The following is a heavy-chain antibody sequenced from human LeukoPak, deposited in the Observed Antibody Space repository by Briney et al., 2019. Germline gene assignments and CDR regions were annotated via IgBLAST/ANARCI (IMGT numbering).Heavy chain of an antibody. V-gene: IGHV3-74*01. D-gene: IGHD3-22*01. CDR1: GFTLSRYW. J-gene: IGHJ1*01. CDR2: INGDGSTT. CDR3: ATGNYYDSRGYYTFGH. Sequence: GGSLRLSCEASGFTLSRYWMHWVRQAPGKGLVWVSRINGDGSTTSYADSVKGGFTISRDNAKNTLYLQMNSLRAEDTAVYYCATGNYYDSRGYYTFGHWGQGTLVTVSS.